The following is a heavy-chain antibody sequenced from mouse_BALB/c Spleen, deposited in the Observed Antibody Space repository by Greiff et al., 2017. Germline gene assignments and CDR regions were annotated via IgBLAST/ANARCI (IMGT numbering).Heavy chain of an antibody. V-gene: IGHV5-6*01. Sequence: EVQGVESGGDLVKPGGSLKLSCAASGFTFSSYGMSWVRQTPDKRLEWVATISSGGSYTYYPDSVTGRFTISRDNAKNTLYLQMSSLKSEDTAMYYCARRGYFDYWGQGTTLTVSS. J-gene: IGHJ2*01. CDR1: GFTFSSYG. CDR2: ISSGGSYT. CDR3: ARRGYFDY.